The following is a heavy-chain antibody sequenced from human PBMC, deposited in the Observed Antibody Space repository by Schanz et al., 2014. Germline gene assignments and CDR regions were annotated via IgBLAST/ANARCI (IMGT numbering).Heavy chain of an antibody. D-gene: IGHD1-1*01. J-gene: IGHJ6*03. V-gene: IGHV3-23*01. CDR3: ARESGGQNDLDAEADKYTDMDV. CDR1: GFTFSTYA. Sequence: EVQLLESGGALVQPGGSLRLSCSASGFTFSTYAMSWVRQAPGKGLEWVSAINGNGGITYYADPVKGRFTISRDNTKNVLHLEMNNLRAEDTAVYFCARESGGQNDLDAEADKYTDMDVWGKGTTVTVSS. CDR2: INGNGGIT.